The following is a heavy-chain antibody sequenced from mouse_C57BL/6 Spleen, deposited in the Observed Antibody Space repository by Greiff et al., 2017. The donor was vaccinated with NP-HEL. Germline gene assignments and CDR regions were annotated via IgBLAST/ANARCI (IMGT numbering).Heavy chain of an antibody. V-gene: IGHV1-82*01. J-gene: IGHJ4*01. D-gene: IGHD2-1*01. CDR2: IYPGDGDT. CDR3: ARGGNYPYAMDY. Sequence: VQLQQSGPELVKPGASVKISCKASGYAFSSSWMNWVKQRPGKGLEWIGRIYPGDGDTNYNGKFKGKATLTADKSSSTAYMQLSSLTDEDSAVYFCARGGNYPYAMDYWGQRTSVTVSS. CDR1: GYAFSSSW.